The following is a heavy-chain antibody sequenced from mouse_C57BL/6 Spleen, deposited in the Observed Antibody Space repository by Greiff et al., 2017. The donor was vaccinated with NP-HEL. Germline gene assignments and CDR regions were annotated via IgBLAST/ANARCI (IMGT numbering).Heavy chain of an antibody. Sequence: DVMLVESGGGLVKPGGSLKLSCAASGFTFSDYGMHWVRQAPEKGLEWVAYISSGSSTIYYADTVKGRFTISRDNAKNTLFLQMTSLRSEDTAMYYCARLLIYYYGSSYTSYAMDYWGQGTSVTVSS. CDR1: GFTFSDYG. CDR2: ISSGSSTI. D-gene: IGHD1-1*01. V-gene: IGHV5-17*01. CDR3: ARLLIYYYGSSYTSYAMDY. J-gene: IGHJ4*01.